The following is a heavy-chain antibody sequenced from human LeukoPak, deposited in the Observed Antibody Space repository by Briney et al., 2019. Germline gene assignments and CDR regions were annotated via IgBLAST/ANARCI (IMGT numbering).Heavy chain of an antibody. CDR1: GYTFTSYY. V-gene: IGHV1-46*01. D-gene: IGHD3-10*01. Sequence: ASVKVSCKASGYTFTSYYMHWVRQAPGQGLEWMGIINPSGGSTSYAQKFQGRVTMTEDTSTDTAYMELSSLRSEDTAVYYCATVLYGSGSYYNVRDKMTFDIWGQGTMVTVSS. J-gene: IGHJ3*02. CDR2: INPSGGST. CDR3: ATVLYGSGSYYNVRDKMTFDI.